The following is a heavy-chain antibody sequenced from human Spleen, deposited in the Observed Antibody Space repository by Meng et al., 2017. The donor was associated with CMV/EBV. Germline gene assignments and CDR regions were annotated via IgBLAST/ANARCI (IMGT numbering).Heavy chain of an antibody. CDR1: GYSISSGYY. CDR2: IYYTGSS. V-gene: IGHV4-38-2*02. CDR3: ASSQPR. Sequence: SETLSLTCSVSGYSISSGYYWGWIRQPPGKGLEWIGSIYYTGSSYYNPSLMSRVTISVDTSKNRLSLRLSSVTAADTAVYYCASSQPRWGRGTLVTAS. J-gene: IGHJ4*02.